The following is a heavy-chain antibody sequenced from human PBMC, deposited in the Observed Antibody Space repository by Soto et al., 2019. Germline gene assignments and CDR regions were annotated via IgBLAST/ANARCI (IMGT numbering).Heavy chain of an antibody. CDR1: GFTFSNAW. D-gene: IGHD6-19*01. V-gene: IGHV3-15*01. J-gene: IGHJ4*02. Sequence: GGSLRLSCAASGFTFSNAWMSWVRQAPGKGLEWVGRIKSKTDGGTTDYAAPVKGRFTISRDDSKNTLYLQMNSLKTEDTAVYYCTTDDPKYSSGWYYFDYWGQGTLVTVSS. CDR2: IKSKTDGGTT. CDR3: TTDDPKYSSGWYYFDY.